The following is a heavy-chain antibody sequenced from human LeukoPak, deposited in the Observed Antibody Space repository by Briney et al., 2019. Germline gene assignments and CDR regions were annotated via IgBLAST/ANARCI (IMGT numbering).Heavy chain of an antibody. CDR2: IYYSGST. J-gene: IGHJ3*02. Sequence: SSETLSLTCTVSGGSISSYYWSWIRQPPGKGLEWIGYIYYSGSTNYNPSLKSRVTISVDTSKNQFSLKLSSVTAADTAVYYCARLMVVADAFDIWGQGTMVTVSS. D-gene: IGHD2-15*01. CDR1: GGSISSYY. V-gene: IGHV4-59*08. CDR3: ARLMVVADAFDI.